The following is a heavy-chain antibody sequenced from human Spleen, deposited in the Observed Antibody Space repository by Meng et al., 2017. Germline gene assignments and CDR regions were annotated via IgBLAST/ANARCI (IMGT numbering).Heavy chain of an antibody. J-gene: IGHJ5*02. CDR2: ISQGSGRT. V-gene: IGHV4-4*02. Sequence: QVAAQAAGPGLVKPSGALVLTFAVSCDSSSSGDWWSWVPSPPGEGLEWIGEISQGSGRTNYKPSLKNRVTISLDKSKNQFSLNVNSVTAADTAGYYWVRNEGYSFGAWGQGTLVTVSS. CDR1: CDSSSSGDW. D-gene: IGHD2-21*01. CDR3: VRNEGYSFGA.